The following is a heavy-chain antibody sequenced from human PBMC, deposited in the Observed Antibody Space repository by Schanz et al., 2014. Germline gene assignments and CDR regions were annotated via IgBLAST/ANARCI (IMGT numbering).Heavy chain of an antibody. CDR3: ARGIGGYGANNYFDY. D-gene: IGHD5-12*01. Sequence: QVQLVQSGAEVKKPGASVKVSCKASGYTFTSYGISWVRQAPGQGLEWVGWISVYTGNTKYGQNFQGRVTITRDTSASTAYMELSSLRSEDTAVYSCARGIGGYGANNYFDYWGQGTLXTVSS. CDR1: GYTFTSYG. V-gene: IGHV1-18*01. J-gene: IGHJ4*02. CDR2: ISVYTGNT.